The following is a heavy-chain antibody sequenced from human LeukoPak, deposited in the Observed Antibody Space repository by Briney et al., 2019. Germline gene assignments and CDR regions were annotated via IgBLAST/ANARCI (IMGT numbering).Heavy chain of an antibody. CDR1: GFTFSSYS. V-gene: IGHV3-48*01. D-gene: IGHD3-22*01. Sequence: PGGSLRVSCAASGFTFSSYSMNWVRQAPGKGLEWVSYISSSSGTIYSADSVKGRFTITRDNAKNSLYLQMNSLRTEDTAIYYCARASTWVPGEHSVGYFYPYAFDLWGQGTRVTVSS. CDR2: ISSSSGTI. J-gene: IGHJ3*01. CDR3: ARASTWVPGEHSVGYFYPYAFDL.